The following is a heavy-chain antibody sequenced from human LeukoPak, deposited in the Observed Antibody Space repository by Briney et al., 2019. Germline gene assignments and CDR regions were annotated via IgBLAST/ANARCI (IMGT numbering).Heavy chain of an antibody. Sequence: GGSLRLSCAASGFTFSDYYMTWIRQAPGKGLEWVSYISNSGSATYYADSVKGRFTISRDNAKYSLSLQMNSLRAEDTAVYYCARDGSYSSSWYFDYWGQGTLVTVSS. D-gene: IGHD6-13*01. CDR2: ISNSGSAT. J-gene: IGHJ4*02. CDR1: GFTFSDYY. CDR3: ARDGSYSSSWYFDY. V-gene: IGHV3-11*04.